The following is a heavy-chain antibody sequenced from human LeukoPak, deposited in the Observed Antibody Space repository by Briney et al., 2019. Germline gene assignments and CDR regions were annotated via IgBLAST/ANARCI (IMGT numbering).Heavy chain of an antibody. J-gene: IGHJ4*02. Sequence: SETLSLTCTVSGGSISSSSYYWGWIRQPPGKGLEWIGSIYYSGSTYYNPSLKSRVTISVDTSKNQFSLKLRSVTAADTAVYYCARVSGYDWESFYDYWGQRTLVTVSS. CDR3: ARVSGYDWESFYDY. CDR1: GGSISSSSYY. V-gene: IGHV4-39*07. D-gene: IGHD5-12*01. CDR2: IYYSGST.